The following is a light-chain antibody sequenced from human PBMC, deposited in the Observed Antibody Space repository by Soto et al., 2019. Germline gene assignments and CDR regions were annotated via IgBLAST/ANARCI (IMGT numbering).Light chain of an antibody. Sequence: QSALTQPASLSGSPGQSITISCTGTSSDIGAYDYVSWFQQHPGKAPKLMISEVNNRPSGVSNRFSGSKSGNTASLTISGLQAEDEAVYYCSSYSSGSTLGVFGGGTKVTVL. V-gene: IGLV2-14*01. CDR3: SSYSSGSTLGV. J-gene: IGLJ3*02. CDR2: EVN. CDR1: SSDIGAYDY.